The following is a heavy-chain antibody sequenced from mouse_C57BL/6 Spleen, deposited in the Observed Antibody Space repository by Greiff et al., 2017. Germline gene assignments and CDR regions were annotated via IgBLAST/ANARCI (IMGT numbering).Heavy chain of an antibody. Sequence: QVQLLQSGAELVQPGASVKMSCTASGYTFTTYSIEWMQQTPGKSLEWIGNFHPYDNDTTYNEKFKGKATFTVEKSSSTVYLELSRLTSDDSAVYSCARRGELRPYYFDYWGQGTTLTVSS. J-gene: IGHJ2*01. CDR2: FHPYDNDT. V-gene: IGHV1-47*01. CDR1: GYTFTTYS. D-gene: IGHD2-12*01. CDR3: ARRGELRPYYFDY.